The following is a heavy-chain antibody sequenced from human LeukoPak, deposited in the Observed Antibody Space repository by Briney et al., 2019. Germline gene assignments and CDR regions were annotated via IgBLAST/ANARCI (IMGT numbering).Heavy chain of an antibody. CDR3: AKGDGYSSSWRFDP. Sequence: PGGSLRLSCTASGFTFGDYAMSWVRQAPGKGLEWVGFIRSKAYGGTTEYAASVKGRFTISRDDSKSIAYLQMNSLKTEDTAVYYCAKGDGYSSSWRFDPWGQGTLVTVSS. V-gene: IGHV3-49*04. CDR1: GFTFGDYA. CDR2: IRSKAYGGTT. J-gene: IGHJ5*02. D-gene: IGHD6-13*01.